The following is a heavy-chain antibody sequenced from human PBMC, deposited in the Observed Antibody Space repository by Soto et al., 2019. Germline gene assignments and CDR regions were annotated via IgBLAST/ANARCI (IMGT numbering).Heavy chain of an antibody. Sequence: GGSLRLSCAASGFTFSNAWMNWVRQAPGKGLEWVGRIKSKTDGGTTDYAAPVKGRFTISRDDSKNTLYLQMNSLKTEDTAVYYCTTAQYSSSYTPDYWGQGTLVTVSS. CDR1: GFTFSNAW. D-gene: IGHD6-6*01. V-gene: IGHV3-15*07. CDR2: IKSKTDGGTT. CDR3: TTAQYSSSYTPDY. J-gene: IGHJ4*02.